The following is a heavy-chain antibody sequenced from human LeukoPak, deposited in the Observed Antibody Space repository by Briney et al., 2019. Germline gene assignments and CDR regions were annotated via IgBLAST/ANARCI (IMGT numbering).Heavy chain of an antibody. CDR1: GYTFTGYY. J-gene: IGHJ4*02. D-gene: IGHD3-22*01. CDR3: ARDTDSSGYHWSKHDY. Sequence: GASVKVSCKASGYTFTGYYLHWVRQAPGQGLEWMGWFSAYNGNTNYAQNLQGRVTMTTDTSTSTAYMELRSLRSDDTAVYYCARDTDSSGYHWSKHDYWGQGTLVTVSS. CDR2: FSAYNGNT. V-gene: IGHV1-18*04.